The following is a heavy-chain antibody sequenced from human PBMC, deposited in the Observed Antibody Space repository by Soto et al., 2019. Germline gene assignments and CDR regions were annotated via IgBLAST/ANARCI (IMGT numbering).Heavy chain of an antibody. CDR3: ASPPTAGGYDYEKSGY. CDR2: IYPGDSDT. CDR1: GYSFTSYW. Sequence: PGESLKISCKGSGYSFTSYWIGWVRQMPGKGLEWMGIIYPGDSDTRYSPSFQGQVTISADKSISTAYLQWSSLKASDTAMYYCASPPTAGGYDYEKSGYWGQGPLVTVSS. V-gene: IGHV5-51*01. D-gene: IGHD5-12*01. J-gene: IGHJ4*02.